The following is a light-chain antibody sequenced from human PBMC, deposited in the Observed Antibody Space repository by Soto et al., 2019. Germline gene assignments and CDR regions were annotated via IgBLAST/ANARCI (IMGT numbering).Light chain of an antibody. J-gene: IGKJ5*01. CDR1: QTVSNH. CDR3: QQYHPWPPSTT. CDR2: HTS. V-gene: IGKV3D-15*01. Sequence: EVIMTQSPATLSVSPGERATLSCRASQTVSNHLAWYQQKNGQAPRLLIYHTSIRATGIPTRFSGSGSGTEFILTISSLQSEDFAVYYCQQYHPWPPSTTFGQGTRLEIK.